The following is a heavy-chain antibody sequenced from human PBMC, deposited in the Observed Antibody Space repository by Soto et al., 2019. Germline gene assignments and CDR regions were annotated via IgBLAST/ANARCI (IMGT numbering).Heavy chain of an antibody. CDR2: INHSGST. Sequence: SETLSLTCAVYGGSFSGYYWSWIRQPPGKGLEWIGEINHSGSTNYNPSLKSRVTIAVDTSKNQFSLKVSSVTAADTAVYYCARGKLSNWNYISTVGPYTNLFDYWGQGTLVTVSS. V-gene: IGHV4-34*01. CDR1: GGSFSGYY. CDR3: ARGKLSNWNYISTVGPYTNLFDY. J-gene: IGHJ4*02. D-gene: IGHD1-7*01.